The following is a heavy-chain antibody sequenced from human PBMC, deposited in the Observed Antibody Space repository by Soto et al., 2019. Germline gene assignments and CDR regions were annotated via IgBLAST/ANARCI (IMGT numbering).Heavy chain of an antibody. D-gene: IGHD3-16*02. Sequence: EVQLVESGGGLVQPGGSLRLSCAASEFTFNTYWMTWVRQVPGKGLEWVSRIITDGSTTNYPDSVMGRFTISRDNADNTVYLQMNSLRAEDTAVYYCARGIYLKYGLDVWGQGATVTVSS. J-gene: IGHJ6*02. CDR3: ARGIYLKYGLDV. CDR1: EFTFNTYW. V-gene: IGHV3-74*01. CDR2: IITDGSTT.